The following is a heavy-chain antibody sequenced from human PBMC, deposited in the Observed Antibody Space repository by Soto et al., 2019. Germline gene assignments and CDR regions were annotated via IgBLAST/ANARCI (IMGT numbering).Heavy chain of an antibody. J-gene: IGHJ5*02. V-gene: IGHV1-18*01. CDR1: RSRFTNHG. CDR3: ARRQLRDYIRWSFDP. D-gene: IGHD3-16*01. Sequence: ASVNVSCKASRSRFTNHGISWVRQAPGQGLEWMGWISGNDGKTKYARKFQGRVTMTTDTSTSTAYMEMNSLTSDDTAIYYCARRQLRDYIRWSFDPWGQGTLVTVSS. CDR2: ISGNDGKT.